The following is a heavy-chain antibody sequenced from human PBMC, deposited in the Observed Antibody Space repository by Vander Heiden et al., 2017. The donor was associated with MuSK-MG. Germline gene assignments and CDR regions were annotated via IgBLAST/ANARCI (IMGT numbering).Heavy chain of an antibody. V-gene: IGHV3-11*01. D-gene: IGHD2-8*01. Sequence: QVQLVESGGGLVKPGGSLRLPCAASGFTFRSYYMSWIRQAPGKGLGWVSYISSSGSTIYYADSVKGRFTISRDNAKNSLYLKMNSLRPEDTAVYYCARGGRGRWSLYNWFDPWGQGTLVTVSS. CDR1: GFTFRSYY. J-gene: IGHJ5*02. CDR2: ISSSGSTI. CDR3: ARGGRGRWSLYNWFDP.